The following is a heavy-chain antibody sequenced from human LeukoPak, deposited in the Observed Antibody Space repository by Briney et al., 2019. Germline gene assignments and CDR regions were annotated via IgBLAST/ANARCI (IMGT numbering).Heavy chain of an antibody. V-gene: IGHV4-34*01. CDR2: INHSGST. J-gene: IGHJ4*02. CDR3: ARGRTTYYYDSSGYLSLWYFDY. D-gene: IGHD3-22*01. CDR1: GVSFSGYY. Sequence: SETLSLTCAVYGVSFSGYYWSWIRQPPGKGLEWIGEINHSGSTNYNPSLKSRVTISVDTSKNQFSLKLSSVTAADTAVYYCARGRTTYYYDSSGYLSLWYFDYWGQGTLVTVSS.